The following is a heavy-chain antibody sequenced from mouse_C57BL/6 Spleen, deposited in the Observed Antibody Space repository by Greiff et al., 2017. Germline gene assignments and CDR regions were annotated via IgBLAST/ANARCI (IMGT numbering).Heavy chain of an antibody. CDR2: ISDGGSYT. Sequence: DVKLVESGGGLVKPGGSLKLSCAASGFTFSSYAMSWVRQTPEKRLEWVATISDGGSYTYYPDNVKGRFTISRDNAKNNLYLQMSHLKSEDTAMYYCARKKTGTEAFDYWGQGTTLTVSS. V-gene: IGHV5-4*03. CDR1: GFTFSSYA. D-gene: IGHD4-1*01. J-gene: IGHJ2*01. CDR3: ARKKTGTEAFDY.